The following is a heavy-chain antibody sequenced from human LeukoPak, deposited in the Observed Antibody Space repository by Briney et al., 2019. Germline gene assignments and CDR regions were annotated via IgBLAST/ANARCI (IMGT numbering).Heavy chain of an antibody. J-gene: IGHJ4*02. CDR1: GFTFSSYA. CDR3: ARHNRDGYNYYFDY. D-gene: IGHD5-24*01. V-gene: IGHV3-23*01. CDR2: ISGSGGSS. Sequence: GGSLRLSCEASGFTFSSYAMSWVRQAPGKGLEWVSAISGSGGSSYNADSVRGRFTISRDNSKNTLFMQMNSLRAEDTAVYYCARHNRDGYNYYFDYWGQGTLVTVSS.